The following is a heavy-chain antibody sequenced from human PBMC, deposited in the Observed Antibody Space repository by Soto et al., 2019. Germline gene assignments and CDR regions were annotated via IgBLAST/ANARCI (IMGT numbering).Heavy chain of an antibody. Sequence: QVQLVQSGAEVKRPGDSVKVSCQASGYTFGHFYITWVRQAPGQGLEWMGAISPHNRNTNYAEKFRGRVTMTTDTSSTTAYMELRSLRSDDTAVYYCARDEGGYDILTGYYKAHHFDQWGQGALVTVSS. CDR3: ARDEGGYDILTGYYKAHHFDQ. J-gene: IGHJ4*02. V-gene: IGHV1-18*01. CDR2: ISPHNRNT. CDR1: GYTFGHFY. D-gene: IGHD3-9*01.